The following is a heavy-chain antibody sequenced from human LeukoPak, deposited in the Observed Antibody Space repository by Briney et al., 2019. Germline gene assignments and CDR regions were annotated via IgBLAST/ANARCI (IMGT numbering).Heavy chain of an antibody. CDR2: IRSKAYGGAT. V-gene: IGHV3-49*04. D-gene: IGHD2-21*01. J-gene: IGHJ5*02. Sequence: GGSLRLSCTASGFTFGDYAMSWVRQAPGKGLEWVGFIRSKAYGGATEYAASVKGRFTISRDDSKSIAYLQMNSLKTEDTAVYYCTLSVVVIAIGNWFDPWGQGTLVTVSS. CDR3: TLSVVVIAIGNWFDP. CDR1: GFTFGDYA.